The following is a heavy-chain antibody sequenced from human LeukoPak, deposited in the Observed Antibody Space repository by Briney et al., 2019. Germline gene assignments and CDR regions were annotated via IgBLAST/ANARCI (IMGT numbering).Heavy chain of an antibody. Sequence: PGGSLRLSCAASGFTFSSYSMNWVRQAPGKGLEWVSYISSSSTIYYADSVKGRFTISRDNAKNSLYLQMNSLRAEDTAVYYCARDSVRSSGWYDSWGQGTLVTVSS. CDR2: ISSSSTI. J-gene: IGHJ5*01. CDR1: GFTFSSYS. CDR3: ARDSVRSSGWYDS. V-gene: IGHV3-48*01. D-gene: IGHD6-19*01.